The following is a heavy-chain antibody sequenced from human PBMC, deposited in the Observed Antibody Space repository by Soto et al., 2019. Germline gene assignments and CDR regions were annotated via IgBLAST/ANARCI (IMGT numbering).Heavy chain of an antibody. CDR1: GGSISSYY. J-gene: IGHJ4*02. CDR2: VYYSGST. D-gene: IGHD6-19*01. CDR3: ASSSGWYYFDY. Sequence: QVQLQESGPGLVKPSETLSLTCTVSGGSISSYYWSWIRQPPGKGLEWIASVYYSGSTNYNPSLKSRVTVSIGTSKNQFSLKMSSVTAADTAVYYCASSSGWYYFDYWGQGTLVIVSS. V-gene: IGHV4-59*01.